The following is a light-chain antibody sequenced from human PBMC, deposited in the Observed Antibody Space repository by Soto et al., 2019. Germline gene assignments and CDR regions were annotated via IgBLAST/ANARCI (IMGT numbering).Light chain of an antibody. V-gene: IGLV1-51*01. Sequence: QSVLTQPPSVSAAPGQKVTISCSGSSSNIGNNYVYWYQHLPGTAPKLLIYDNYKRPSGIPDRFSGSKSGTSATLGITGLQTGDEADYYCGTWDSSLSGVVFGGGTQLTV. CDR1: SSNIGNNY. CDR2: DNY. J-gene: IGLJ3*02. CDR3: GTWDSSLSGVV.